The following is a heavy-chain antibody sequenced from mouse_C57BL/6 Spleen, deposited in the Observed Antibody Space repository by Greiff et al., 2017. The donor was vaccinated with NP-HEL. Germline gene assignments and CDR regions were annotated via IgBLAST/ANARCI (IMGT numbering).Heavy chain of an antibody. J-gene: IGHJ4*01. D-gene: IGHD1-1*01. V-gene: IGHV14-3*01. Sequence: VQLQQSVAELVRPGASVKLSCTASGFNIKNTYMHWVKQRPEQGLEWIGRIDPANGNTKYAPKFQGKATITADTSSNTAYLQLSSLTSEDTAIFYCARKSYGSSYNYAMDYWGQGTSVTVSS. CDR2: IDPANGNT. CDR1: GFNIKNTY. CDR3: ARKSYGSSYNYAMDY.